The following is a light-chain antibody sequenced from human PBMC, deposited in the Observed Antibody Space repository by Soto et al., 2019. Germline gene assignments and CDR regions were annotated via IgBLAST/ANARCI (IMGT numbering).Light chain of an antibody. CDR1: SSDVGAYNY. J-gene: IGLJ3*02. CDR3: SSHAGINNVV. Sequence: QSALTQPPSASGSHGQSATISCTGTSSDVGAYNYVSWYQQHPGKAPKLMIYEVTKRPSGVPDRFSGSKSGNTASLTVSGLLAEDEADYYCSSHAGINNVVFGGGTKLTVL. V-gene: IGLV2-8*01. CDR2: EVT.